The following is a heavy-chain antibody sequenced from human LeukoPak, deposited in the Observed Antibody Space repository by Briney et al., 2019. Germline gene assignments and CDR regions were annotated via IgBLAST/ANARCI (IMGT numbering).Heavy chain of an antibody. D-gene: IGHD3-22*01. CDR3: AITYYYDSSGYRGSFDY. CDR1: GGSLSSSSYY. V-gene: IGHV4-39*01. Sequence: SETLSLTCTVSGGSLSSSSYYWGWVRQPPGTGLEWIGSIYYSGSTYYNPSLKSRVTISVDTSKNQFSLKLSSVTAADTAVYYCAITYYYDSSGYRGSFDYWGQGTLVTVSS. J-gene: IGHJ4*02. CDR2: IYYSGST.